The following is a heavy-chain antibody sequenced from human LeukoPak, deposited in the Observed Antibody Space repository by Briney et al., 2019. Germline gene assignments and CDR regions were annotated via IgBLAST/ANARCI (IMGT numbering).Heavy chain of an antibody. Sequence: GGSLRLSCAASGLIFSSYGMHWVRQAPGKGLEWVSGISGTDGRTYYADSVKGRFTISRDNSKNTLYLQMNSLRAEDTAVYYCAKKYGRGTTSGPATSMDVWGQGTTVTVSS. J-gene: IGHJ6*02. V-gene: IGHV3-23*01. D-gene: IGHD3-10*02. CDR2: ISGTDGRT. CDR1: GLIFSSYG. CDR3: AKKYGRGTTSGPATSMDV.